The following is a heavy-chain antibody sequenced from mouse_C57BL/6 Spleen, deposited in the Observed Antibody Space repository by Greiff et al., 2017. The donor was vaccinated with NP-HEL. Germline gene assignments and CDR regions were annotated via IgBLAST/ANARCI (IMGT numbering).Heavy chain of an antibody. J-gene: IGHJ3*01. D-gene: IGHD1-1*01. CDR2: ISSGSSTI. CDR1: GFTFSDYG. Sequence: EVKLMESGGGLVKPGGSLKLSCAASGFTFSDYGMHWVRQAPEKGLEWVAYISSGSSTIYYADTVKGRFTISSDNAKNTLFLQMTSLRSEDTAMYYCARDYYYGSSWGAYWGQGTLVTVSA. V-gene: IGHV5-17*01. CDR3: ARDYYYGSSWGAY.